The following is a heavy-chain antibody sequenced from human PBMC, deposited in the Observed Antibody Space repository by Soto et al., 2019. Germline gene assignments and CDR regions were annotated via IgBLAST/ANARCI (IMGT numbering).Heavy chain of an antibody. J-gene: IGHJ4*02. Sequence: PSETLSLTCTVSGGSISSYYWGWIRQPPGKGLEWIGSIYYSGSTYYNPSLKSRVTISVDTSKNQFSLKLSSVTAADTAVYYCASSPRGSYFDYWGQGTLVTVSS. D-gene: IGHD1-26*01. V-gene: IGHV4-39*01. CDR2: IYYSGST. CDR3: ASSPRGSYFDY. CDR1: GGSISSYY.